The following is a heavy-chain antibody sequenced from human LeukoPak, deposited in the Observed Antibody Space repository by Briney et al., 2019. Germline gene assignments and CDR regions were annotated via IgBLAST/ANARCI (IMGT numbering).Heavy chain of an antibody. V-gene: IGHV4-38-2*01. J-gene: IGHJ4*02. CDR2: IYPSGST. Sequence: GSLRLSCAASGFTFSSYSMNWVRQAPGKGLEWIGSIYPSGSTYYNPSLKSRVTISVDTSKNQFSLKLSSVTAADTAVYYCAILDGYSSYTLDYWGQGTLVTVSS. D-gene: IGHD6-19*01. CDR3: AILDGYSSYTLDY. CDR1: GFTFSSYS.